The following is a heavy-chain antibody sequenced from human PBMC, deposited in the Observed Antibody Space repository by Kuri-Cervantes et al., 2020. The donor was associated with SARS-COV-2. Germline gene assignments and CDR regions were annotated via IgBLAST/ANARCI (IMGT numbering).Heavy chain of an antibody. J-gene: IGHJ2*01. Sequence: GGSLRLSCAASGFTFDDYGMSWVRQAPGKGLEWVSGINWNGGSTGYADSVKGRFTISRDKTKNSLFLQMDSLRAEDTAVYYCARGGHFTNGVSYGDHYFGLWGRGTLVTVSS. V-gene: IGHV3-20*04. CDR3: ARGGHFTNGVSYGDHYFGL. CDR2: INWNGGST. D-gene: IGHD2-8*01. CDR1: GFTFDDYG.